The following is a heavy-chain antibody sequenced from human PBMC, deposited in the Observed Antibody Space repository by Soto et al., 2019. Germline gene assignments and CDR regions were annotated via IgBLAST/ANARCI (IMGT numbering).Heavy chain of an antibody. Sequence: LRLSCAASGFTFTRYSMNWVRQAPGKGLEWVSPISSTTNYIYYGDSMKGRFTISRDNAKNSLYLEMNSLRAEDTAVYYCARESEDLTSNFDYWGQGTLVTVSS. J-gene: IGHJ4*02. CDR1: GFTFTRYS. V-gene: IGHV3-21*06. CDR3: ARESEDLTSNFDY. CDR2: ISSTTNYI.